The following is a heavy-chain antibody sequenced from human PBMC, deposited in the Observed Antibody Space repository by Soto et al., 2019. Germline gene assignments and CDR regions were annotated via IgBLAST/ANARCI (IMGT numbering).Heavy chain of an antibody. D-gene: IGHD1-7*01. J-gene: IGHJ6*02. Sequence: PGGSLRLSCAASGFTFSSYSMNWVRQAPGKGLEWVSSISSSSSYIYYADSVKGRFTISRDNAKNSLYLQMNSLRAEDTAVYYCARDKGGLEELPMDVWGQGTTVTVSS. V-gene: IGHV3-21*01. CDR3: ARDKGGLEELPMDV. CDR1: GFTFSSYS. CDR2: ISSSSSYI.